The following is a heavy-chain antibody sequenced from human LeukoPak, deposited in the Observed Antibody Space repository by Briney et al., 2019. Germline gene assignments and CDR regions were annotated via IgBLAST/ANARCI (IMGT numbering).Heavy chain of an antibody. CDR2: ISSSGSTI. CDR3: AKDLWNTMIVVGYFDY. D-gene: IGHD3-22*01. V-gene: IGHV3-11*01. Sequence: GGSLRLSCAASGFTFSDYYMSWIRQAPGKGLEWVSYISSSGSTIYYADSVKGRFTISRDNAKNSLYLQMNSLRAEDTAVYYCAKDLWNTMIVVGYFDYWGQGTLVTVSS. J-gene: IGHJ4*02. CDR1: GFTFSDYY.